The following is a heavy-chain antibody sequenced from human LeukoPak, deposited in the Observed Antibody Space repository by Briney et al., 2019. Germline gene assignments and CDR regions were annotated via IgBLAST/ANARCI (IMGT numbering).Heavy chain of an antibody. V-gene: IGHV3-48*04. CDR3: ARDRDCSGGSCYSSNWFDP. Sequence: SGGSLRLSCAASGFTLSSYSMNWVRQAPGKGLEWVSYITSSSTIYYVDSVKGRFTISRDNAKNSLYLQMNSLRAEDTAVYYCARDRDCSGGSCYSSNWFDPWGQGTLVTVSS. J-gene: IGHJ5*02. D-gene: IGHD2-15*01. CDR1: GFTLSSYS. CDR2: ITSSSTI.